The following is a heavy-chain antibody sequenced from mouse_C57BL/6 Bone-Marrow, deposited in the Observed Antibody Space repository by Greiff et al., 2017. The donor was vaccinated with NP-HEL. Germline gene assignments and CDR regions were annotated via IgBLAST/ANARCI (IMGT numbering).Heavy chain of an antibody. CDR3: ARDCPYYYGSSYGFAY. J-gene: IGHJ3*01. V-gene: IGHV1-50*01. CDR2: IDPSDSYT. D-gene: IGHD1-1*01. Sequence: QQSCKASGYTFTSYWMQWVKQRPGQGLEWIGEIDPSDSYTNYNQKFKGKATLTVDTSSSTAYMQLSSLTSEDSAVYYCARDCPYYYGSSYGFAYWGQGTLVTVSA. CDR1: GYTFTSYW.